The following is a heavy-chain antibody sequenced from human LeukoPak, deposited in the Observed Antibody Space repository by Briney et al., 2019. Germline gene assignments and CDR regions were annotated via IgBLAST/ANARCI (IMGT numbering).Heavy chain of an antibody. CDR2: ISSNGGST. V-gene: IGHV3-64D*06. D-gene: IGHD2-2*01. CDR3: VKSCSSTSCYYRPLDY. CDR1: GFTFSSYA. Sequence: GGSLRLSCSASGFTFSSYAMHWVRQAPGKGLEYVSAISSNGGSTYYADSAKGRFTISRDNSKNTLYLQMSSLRAEDTAVYYCVKSCSSTSCYYRPLDYWGQGTLVTVSS. J-gene: IGHJ4*02.